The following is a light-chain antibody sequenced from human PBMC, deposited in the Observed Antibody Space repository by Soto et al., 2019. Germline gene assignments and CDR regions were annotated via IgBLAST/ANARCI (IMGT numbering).Light chain of an antibody. CDR1: QAISND. J-gene: IGKJ1*01. CDR2: GAS. V-gene: IGKV1-6*01. Sequence: AIQMTQSPSSLSASVGDRVTITCRASQAISNDLDWYQQKPGKAPKLLIYGASSLQSGVPSRFSGSGSGTDFTLTISSLQPEDFATYYCLQDYTYPRTFGQGTKVEIK. CDR3: LQDYTYPRT.